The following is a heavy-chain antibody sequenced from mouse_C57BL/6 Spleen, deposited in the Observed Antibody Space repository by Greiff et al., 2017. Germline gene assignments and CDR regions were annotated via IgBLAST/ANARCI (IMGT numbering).Heavy chain of an antibody. Sequence: QVQLQQPGAELVKPGASVKMSCKASGYTFTSYWIPWVKQRPGQGLEWIGYIYPGSGSTNYNEKFKSKATLTVDTSSSTAYMQLSSLTSEDSAVYYCARYDCGCCYGNWYFDVWGTGTTVTVSS. J-gene: IGHJ1*03. CDR2: IYPGSGST. V-gene: IGHV1-55*01. CDR1: GYTFTSYW. D-gene: IGHD1-1*01. CDR3: ARYDCGCCYGNWYFDV.